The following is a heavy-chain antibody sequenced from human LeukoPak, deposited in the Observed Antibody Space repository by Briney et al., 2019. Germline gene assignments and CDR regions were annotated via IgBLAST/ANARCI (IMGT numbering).Heavy chain of an antibody. CDR1: GGSISGYH. V-gene: IGHV4-59*01. CDR3: ARDRGRGYSYGYAFDI. Sequence: PSETLSLTCTVSGGSISGYHWSWIRQPPGKGLEWLGYVYYSGSTIYNPSLKSRVAISVDMSKNQFSLRLSSVTAADTAVYYCARDRGRGYSYGYAFDIWGQGTMVTVSS. D-gene: IGHD5-18*01. J-gene: IGHJ3*02. CDR2: VYYSGST.